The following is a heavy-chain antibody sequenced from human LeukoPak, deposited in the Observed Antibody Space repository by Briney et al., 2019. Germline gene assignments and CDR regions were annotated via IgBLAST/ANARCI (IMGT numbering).Heavy chain of an antibody. Sequence: PSETLSLTCAVYGGSLSNYYWSWIRQPPGKELEWIGEINDSGRINYNPSLMSRVTVSVDTSKNQFSLRLTSVTATDTAVYYCARRWYYGRNYYIDVWGNGATVSVSS. D-gene: IGHD6-13*01. V-gene: IGHV4-34*01. CDR1: GGSLSNYY. CDR2: INDSGRI. J-gene: IGHJ6*03. CDR3: ARRWYYGRNYYIDV.